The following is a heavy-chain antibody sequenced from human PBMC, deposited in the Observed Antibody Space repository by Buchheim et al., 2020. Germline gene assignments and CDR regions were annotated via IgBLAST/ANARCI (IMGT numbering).Heavy chain of an antibody. CDR2: ISYDGSNK. Sequence: QVQLVESGGGVVQPGRSLRLSCAASGFTFSSYGMHWVRQAPGKGLEWVAVISYDGSNKYYADSVKGRFTISRDNSKNTLYLQMNSLRAEDTAVYYCAKDRGYSSGWYDYYGMDVWGQGTT. J-gene: IGHJ6*02. D-gene: IGHD6-19*01. CDR1: GFTFSSYG. V-gene: IGHV3-30*18. CDR3: AKDRGYSSGWYDYYGMDV.